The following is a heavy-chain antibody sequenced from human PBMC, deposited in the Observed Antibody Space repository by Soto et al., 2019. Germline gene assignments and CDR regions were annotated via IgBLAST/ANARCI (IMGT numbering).Heavy chain of an antibody. CDR2: IKQDGSEK. V-gene: IGHV3-7*01. CDR1: GFTFSSYW. J-gene: IGHJ6*03. D-gene: IGHD1-1*01. Sequence: GGSLRLSCAASGFTFSSYWMSWVRQAPGKGLEWVANIKQDGSEKYYVDSVKGRFTISRDNAKNSLYLQMNSLRAEDTAVYYCARVSLNWTPYYMDVWGKGTTVTVSS. CDR3: ARVSLNWTPYYMDV.